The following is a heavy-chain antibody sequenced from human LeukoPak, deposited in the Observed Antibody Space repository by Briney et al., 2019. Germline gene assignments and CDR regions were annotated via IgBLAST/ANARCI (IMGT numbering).Heavy chain of an antibody. CDR2: IYYSGST. CDR3: AREKTTDGWFDP. J-gene: IGHJ5*02. CDR1: GGSISSYY. Sequence: SETLSLTCTVSGGSISSYYWSWTRQPPGKGLEWIGYIYYSGSTNYNPSLKSRVTISVDTSKNQFSLKLSSVTAADTAVYYCAREKTTDGWFDPWGQGTLVTVSS. D-gene: IGHD1-14*01. V-gene: IGHV4-59*01.